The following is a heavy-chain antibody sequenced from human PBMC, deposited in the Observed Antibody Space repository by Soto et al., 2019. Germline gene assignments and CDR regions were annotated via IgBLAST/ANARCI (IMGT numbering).Heavy chain of an antibody. CDR2: IYYSGST. J-gene: IGHJ5*02. Sequence: QVQLQESGPGLVKPSQTLSLTCTVSGGSISSGGYYWSWIRQHPGKGLEWIGYIYYSGSTYYNPSLKSRVTISVDTSKNQFSLKLSSVTAADTAVYYCARDGAPFLYGELNWFDPWGQGTLVTVSS. CDR3: ARDGAPFLYGELNWFDP. CDR1: GGSISSGGYY. D-gene: IGHD4-17*01. V-gene: IGHV4-31*03.